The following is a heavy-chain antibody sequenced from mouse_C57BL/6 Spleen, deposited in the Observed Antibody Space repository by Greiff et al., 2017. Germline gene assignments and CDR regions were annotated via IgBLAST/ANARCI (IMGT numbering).Heavy chain of an antibody. CDR2: IRNEANGYTT. V-gene: IGHV7-3*01. Sequence: EVMLVESGGGLVQPGGSLSLSCAASGFTFNDYYMSWVRQPPGTALEWLGFIRNEANGYTTAYGASLKGRFTISRDNSQSILYLQMNALRAEDSATNYGARLRVVGYAMDYWGQGTSVTVSS. J-gene: IGHJ4*01. CDR1: GFTFNDYY. CDR3: ARLRVVGYAMDY. D-gene: IGHD1-1*01.